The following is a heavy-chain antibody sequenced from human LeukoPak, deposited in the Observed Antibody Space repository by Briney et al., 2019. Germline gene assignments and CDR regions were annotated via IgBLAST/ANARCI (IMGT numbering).Heavy chain of an antibody. Sequence: GGSLRLSCAASGFTFSSYSMNWVRQAPGKGLEWVSSISSSNSYIYYADSVKGRFTIYRDNAKNSLYLQMNSLRAEDTAVYYCARGPYSSGCPHDYWGQGTLVTVSS. CDR3: ARGPYSSGCPHDY. V-gene: IGHV3-21*01. J-gene: IGHJ4*02. D-gene: IGHD6-19*01. CDR1: GFTFSSYS. CDR2: ISSSNSYI.